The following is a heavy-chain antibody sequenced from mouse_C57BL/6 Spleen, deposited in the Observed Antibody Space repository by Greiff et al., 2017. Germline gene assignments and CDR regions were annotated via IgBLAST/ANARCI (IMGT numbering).Heavy chain of an antibody. Sequence: VQLQQSGPELVKPGASVKISCKASGYTFTDYNMHWVKQSHGKSLEWIGDINPNNGGTIYNQKFKGKATLTVDKSSSTAYMELRSLTSEDTAVYYCARLDGYWYFDVWGTGATVTVAS. CDR1: GYTFTDYN. D-gene: IGHD2-3*01. CDR2: INPNNGGT. V-gene: IGHV1-18*01. CDR3: ARLDGYWYFDV. J-gene: IGHJ1*03.